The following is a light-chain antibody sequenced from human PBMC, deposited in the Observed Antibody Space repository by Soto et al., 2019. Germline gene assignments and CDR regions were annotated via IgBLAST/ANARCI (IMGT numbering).Light chain of an antibody. V-gene: IGLV1-40*01. CDR3: QSFDTSLSGFVA. J-gene: IGLJ2*01. CDR2: DNN. Sequence: QSVLTQPPSMSGAPGQRVTISCTGSSSNIGAGYDVHWYQQHPGTAPKLLICDNNNRPSGVPDRFSGSKSDTSASLAITGLQAEDEADYYCQSFDTSLSGFVAFGGGTKLTVL. CDR1: SSNIGAGYD.